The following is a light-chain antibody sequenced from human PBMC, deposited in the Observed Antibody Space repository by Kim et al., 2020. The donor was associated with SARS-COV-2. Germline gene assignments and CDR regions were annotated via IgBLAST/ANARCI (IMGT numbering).Light chain of an antibody. CDR1: QGISDS. CDR3: LQYSRYPFT. J-gene: IGKJ2*01. V-gene: IGKV1-17*03. CDR2: SAF. Sequence: DIQMTQSPSAMSTSVGDRVTITCRASQGISDSLAWFQQKPGKVPKRLIYSAFSLQSGVPSRFSGSGSGAEFTLTISSLQPEDFATYFCLQYSRYPFTFGQGTKLEI.